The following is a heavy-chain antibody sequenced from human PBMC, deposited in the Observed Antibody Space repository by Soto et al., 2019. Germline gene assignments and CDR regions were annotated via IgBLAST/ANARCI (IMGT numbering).Heavy chain of an antibody. CDR2: INPILSMS. Sequence: QVQLVQSGAEVKRPGSSVKVSCKASGDTFAFYSINWVRQAPGLGLEWMGRINPILSMSNYAQRFQGRVTLTADKSTSTAYMVLNSLRSEDTAIYYCATSYGSGYRAFDSWGQGALVTVSS. CDR1: GDTFAFYS. D-gene: IGHD3-10*01. J-gene: IGHJ4*02. CDR3: ATSYGSGYRAFDS. V-gene: IGHV1-69*02.